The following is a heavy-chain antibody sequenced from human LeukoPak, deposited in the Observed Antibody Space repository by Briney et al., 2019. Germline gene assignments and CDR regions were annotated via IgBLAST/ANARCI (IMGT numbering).Heavy chain of an antibody. D-gene: IGHD3-16*01. Sequence: ASVKVSCKASGYTFTSNEINWVRQATGPGLEWMGWMSPDSGNTGYAQKFQGRVTMTRNTSISTAYMELSSLRSEDTAVYYCAREMMRARCFDPWGQGTLVTVSS. CDR1: GYTFTSNE. CDR2: MSPDSGNT. CDR3: AREMMRARCFDP. J-gene: IGHJ5*02. V-gene: IGHV1-8*01.